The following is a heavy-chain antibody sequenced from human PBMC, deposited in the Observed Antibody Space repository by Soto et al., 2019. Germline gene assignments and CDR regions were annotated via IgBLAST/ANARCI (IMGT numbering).Heavy chain of an antibody. Sequence: ASLKVSCKASGYTFTSYAMHWVRQAPGQRLEWMGWINAGNGNTKYSQKFQGRVTMTEDTSTDTAYMELSSLRSEDTAVYYCATAPPRNSGSGKGAFDIWGQGTMVTVSS. CDR3: ATAPPRNSGSGKGAFDI. CDR2: INAGNGNT. J-gene: IGHJ3*02. CDR1: GYTFTSYA. V-gene: IGHV1-3*01. D-gene: IGHD1-26*01.